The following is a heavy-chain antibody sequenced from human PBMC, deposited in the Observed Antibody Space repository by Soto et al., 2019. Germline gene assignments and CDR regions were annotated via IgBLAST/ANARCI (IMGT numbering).Heavy chain of an antibody. Sequence: SETLSLTCIVSGVSVRSYTWSWVRQPANKGLEWIGRVFSSVSATYIPSLRSRVTISMDRTKNQFSLHLNSVTAGDTAVYFCARVRYSDNWHGLIDYWGQGTLVTVSS. CDR1: GVSVRSYT. V-gene: IGHV4-4*07. D-gene: IGHD4-4*01. CDR3: ARVRYSDNWHGLIDY. J-gene: IGHJ4*02. CDR2: VFSSVSA.